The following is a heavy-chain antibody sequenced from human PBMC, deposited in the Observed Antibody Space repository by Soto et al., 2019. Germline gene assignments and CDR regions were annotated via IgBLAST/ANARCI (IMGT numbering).Heavy chain of an antibody. CDR1: GFNFANFG. V-gene: IGHV3-30*18. CDR2: ISRDGRGE. D-gene: IGHD3-3*01. Sequence: QVQLVESGGGVVQPGGSLTISCVGSGFNFANFGIQWIRQAPGKGLEWVAIISRDGRGEHFADSVKGRFAISKDNSKNTVYLQMTGLRPDDKAVYHCAKEETQNYDVDHWGQGTLVTVST. CDR3: AKEETQNYDVDH. J-gene: IGHJ1*01.